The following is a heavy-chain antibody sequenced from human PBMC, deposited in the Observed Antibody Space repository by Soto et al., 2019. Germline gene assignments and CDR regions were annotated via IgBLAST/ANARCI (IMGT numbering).Heavy chain of an antibody. CDR3: ARDRKREY. J-gene: IGHJ4*02. CDR2: IHYSGST. V-gene: IGHV4-59*01. CDR1: GGSISSYY. Sequence: SETLSLTCTVSGGSISSYYWSWIRQPPGKGLEWIGYIHYSGSTNYNPSLKSRVTISVDTSKNQFSLKLSSVTAADTAVYYCARDRKREYWGQGTLVTVSS. D-gene: IGHD6-25*01.